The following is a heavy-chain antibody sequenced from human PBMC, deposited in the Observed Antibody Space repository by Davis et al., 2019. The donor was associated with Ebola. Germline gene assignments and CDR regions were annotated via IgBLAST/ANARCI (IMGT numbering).Heavy chain of an antibody. V-gene: IGHV4-34*01. D-gene: IGHD6-13*01. CDR3: ARGRGIAAAGTGRRLDY. Sequence: MPSETLSLTCAVYGGSFSGYYWSWIRQPPGKGLEWIGEINHSGSTTYNPSLKSRVTISVDTSKNQFSLKLSSVTAADTAVYYCARGRGIAAAGTGRRLDYWGQGTLVTVSS. CDR1: GGSFSGYY. J-gene: IGHJ4*02. CDR2: INHSGST.